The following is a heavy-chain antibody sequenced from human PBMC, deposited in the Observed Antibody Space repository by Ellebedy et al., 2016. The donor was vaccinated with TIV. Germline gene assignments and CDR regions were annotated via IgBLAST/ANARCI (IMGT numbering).Heavy chain of an antibody. CDR1: GFTFSSYS. Sequence: GESLKISXAASGFTFSSYSMSWVRQAPGKGLEWVSAISGSGGSTYYADSVKGRFTISRDNSKNTLYLQMNSLRAEDTAVYYCAKGPDYDFWSGYSIDYWGQGTLVTVSS. CDR2: ISGSGGST. J-gene: IGHJ4*02. CDR3: AKGPDYDFWSGYSIDY. V-gene: IGHV3-23*01. D-gene: IGHD3-3*01.